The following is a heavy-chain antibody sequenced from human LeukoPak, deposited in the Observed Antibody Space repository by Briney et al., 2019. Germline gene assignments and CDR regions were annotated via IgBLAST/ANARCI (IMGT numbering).Heavy chain of an antibody. J-gene: IGHJ4*02. D-gene: IGHD6-6*01. CDR2: ISVNGDVT. CDR3: AKPPPEYTSAWCTYYFHS. Sequence: GGSLRLSCAASGFTFRNYAMSWVRQAPGKGLEWVSGISVNGDVTHYADSVKGRFTISRDNSKNTLYLQMSSLRVEDTAVYYCAKPPPEYTSAWCTYYFHSWGQGTLVTVSS. V-gene: IGHV3-23*01. CDR1: GFTFRNYA.